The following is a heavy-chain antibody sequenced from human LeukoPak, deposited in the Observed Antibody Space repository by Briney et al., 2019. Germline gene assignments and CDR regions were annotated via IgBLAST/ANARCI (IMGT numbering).Heavy chain of an antibody. CDR3: ARDTYRFFDY. CDR2: INEDGSDK. Sequence: PAGSLSLSCAASGFTFSSYWMSWVRQAPGKGLERVANINEDGSDKSYVDSVKRRFTISKENAKNSLYLQMNSLRAEDTAVYYCARDTYRFFDYWGQGILVTVSS. CDR1: GFTFSSYW. V-gene: IGHV3-7*01. J-gene: IGHJ4*02.